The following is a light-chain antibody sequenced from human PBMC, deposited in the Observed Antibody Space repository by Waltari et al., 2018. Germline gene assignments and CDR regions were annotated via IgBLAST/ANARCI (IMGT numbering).Light chain of an antibody. CDR1: QSVGSK. Sequence: IVMTQSPVTLSVSPGETVTLSCRASQSVGSKVAWYQQKPGQPPRLIISGAFITAPGSPTRFRGSGSGTDFTLTITSLQSEDFADYYCQQYIDWPPALTFGGGTKLDIK. V-gene: IGKV3-15*01. CDR2: GAF. J-gene: IGKJ4*01. CDR3: QQYIDWPPALT.